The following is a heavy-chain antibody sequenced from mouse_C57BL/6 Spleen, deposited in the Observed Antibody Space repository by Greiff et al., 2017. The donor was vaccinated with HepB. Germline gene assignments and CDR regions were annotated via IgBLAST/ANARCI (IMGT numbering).Heavy chain of an antibody. D-gene: IGHD1-1*01. V-gene: IGHV3-6*01. CDR2: ISYDGSN. CDR1: GYSITSGYY. CDR3: AREDLLLRSLDY. J-gene: IGHJ2*01. Sequence: DVQLQESGPGLVKPSQSLSLTCSVTGYSITSGYYWNWIRQFPGNKLEWMGYISYDGSNNYNPSLKNRISITRDTSKNQFFLKLNSVTTEDTATYYCAREDLLLRSLDYWGQGTTLTVSS.